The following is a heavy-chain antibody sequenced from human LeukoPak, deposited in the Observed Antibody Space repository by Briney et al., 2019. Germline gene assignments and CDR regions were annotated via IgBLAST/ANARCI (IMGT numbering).Heavy chain of an antibody. Sequence: GGSLRLSCAASGFTFSSYAMSWVRQAPGKGLECISGFSGSGGSTYYADSVKGRFTISRDNSKNTLYLQINSLRAGDTAVYYCAKDSYDDSIWGQGTLVTVSS. CDR2: FSGSGGST. D-gene: IGHD5-18*01. V-gene: IGHV3-23*01. CDR1: GFTFSSYA. CDR3: AKDSYDDSI. J-gene: IGHJ1*01.